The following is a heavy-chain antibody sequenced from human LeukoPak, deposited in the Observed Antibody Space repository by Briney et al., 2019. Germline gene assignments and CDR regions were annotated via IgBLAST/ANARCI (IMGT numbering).Heavy chain of an antibody. V-gene: IGHV1-2*02. Sequence: GASVKVSCKASGYTFTGYYMHWVRQAPGQGLEWMGWINPNSGGTNYAQKFQGRVTMTRDTSISTAHMELSRLRSDDTAVYYCARGLYSYGQYYFDYWGQGTLVTVSS. CDR3: ARGLYSYGQYYFDY. CDR1: GYTFTGYY. CDR2: INPNSGGT. D-gene: IGHD5-18*01. J-gene: IGHJ4*02.